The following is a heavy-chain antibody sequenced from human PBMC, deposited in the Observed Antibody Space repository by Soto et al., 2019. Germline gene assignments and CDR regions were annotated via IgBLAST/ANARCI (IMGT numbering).Heavy chain of an antibody. Sequence: ASVKVFCKAAGYTFTSYAMHWWRQAPGERGEGMGGINAGNGNTKYSQKFQGRVTITRDTSASTAYMELSSVRAEDTAVYYCATIYCSTTSCEYYFDYWGQGTLVTVSS. CDR1: GYTFTSYA. V-gene: IGHV1-3*01. CDR3: ATIYCSTTSCEYYFDY. D-gene: IGHD2-2*01. J-gene: IGHJ4*02. CDR2: INAGNGNT.